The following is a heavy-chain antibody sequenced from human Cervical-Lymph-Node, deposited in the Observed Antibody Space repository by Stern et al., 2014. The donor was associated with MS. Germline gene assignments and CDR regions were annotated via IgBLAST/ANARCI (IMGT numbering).Heavy chain of an antibody. V-gene: IGHV5-51*03. D-gene: IGHD2/OR15-2a*01. J-gene: IGHJ4*02. CDR3: ARGGTLALDY. CDR2: IYPRDSDT. Sequence: QLVQSGAEVKKPGESLKISCKGSGYTFTNNWIVWVRQMPGKGLEWVGMIYPRDSDTRYSPSFQGQVTISADKSITTAYLQWSSLKASDTAMYYCARGGTLALDYWGQGTLVTVSS. CDR1: GYTFTNNW.